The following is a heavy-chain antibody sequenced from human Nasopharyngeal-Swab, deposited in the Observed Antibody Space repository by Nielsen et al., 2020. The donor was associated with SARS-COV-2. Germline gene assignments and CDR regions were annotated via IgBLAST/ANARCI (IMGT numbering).Heavy chain of an antibody. D-gene: IGHD3-9*01. CDR2: IYSGGST. V-gene: IGHV3-66*01. Sequence: GESLKISCAASGFTVSSNYMSWVRQAPGKGLEWVSVIYSGGSTYYADSVKGRFTISRDNAKKTLYLQMNSLRAEDTAVYYCARGHYYDILTGYYSGYYMGVWGKGTTVTVSS. CDR3: ARGHYYDILTGYYSGYYMGV. J-gene: IGHJ6*03. CDR1: GFTVSSNY.